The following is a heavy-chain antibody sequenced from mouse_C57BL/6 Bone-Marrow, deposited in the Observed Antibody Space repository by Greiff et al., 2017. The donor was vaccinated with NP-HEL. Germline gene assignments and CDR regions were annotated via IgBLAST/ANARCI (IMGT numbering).Heavy chain of an antibody. CDR1: GYTFTSYW. V-gene: IGHV1-50*01. CDR2: IDPSDSYT. D-gene: IGHD1-1*02. CDR3: ASDYDYDAMDY. Sequence: QVQLKQSGAELVKPGASVKLSCKASGYTFTSYWMQWVKQRPGQGLEWIGEIDPSDSYTNYHQKFKGKATLTVDTSSSTAYMQLSSLTSEDSAVYDCASDYDYDAMDYWDQGTSVTVSS. J-gene: IGHJ4*01.